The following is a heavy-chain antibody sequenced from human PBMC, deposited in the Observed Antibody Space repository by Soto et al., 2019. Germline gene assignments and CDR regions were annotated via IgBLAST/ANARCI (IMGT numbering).Heavy chain of an antibody. CDR3: ALYTWFRGLVKGTWYFDL. Sequence: QVQLVQSGAEVKKPGASVKVSCKASGRTLTSYDIHWVRQASGRGLEWMAWMNPYSGDTGFAQKFQGRVAMTRNTSLSTAYMELSSLRYEDTAVYYCALYTWFRGLVKGTWYFDLWGRVTLVTVSS. V-gene: IGHV1-8*02. J-gene: IGHJ2*01. CDR2: MNPYSGDT. CDR1: GRTLTSYD. D-gene: IGHD3-10*01.